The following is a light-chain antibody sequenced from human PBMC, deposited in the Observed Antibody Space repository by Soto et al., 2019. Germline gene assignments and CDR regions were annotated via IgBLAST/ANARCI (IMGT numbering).Light chain of an antibody. V-gene: IGLV2-14*01. CDR2: EVS. Sequence: QSALTQPASVSGSPGQSITISCTGTSSDVGGYNYVSWYQQHPGKAPKLMIYEVSNRPSGVSNRFCGSKSGNTASLTISGLQAEDEADYYCSSYTGGSTHVVFGGGTKVTVL. CDR3: SSYTGGSTHVV. J-gene: IGLJ2*01. CDR1: SSDVGGYNY.